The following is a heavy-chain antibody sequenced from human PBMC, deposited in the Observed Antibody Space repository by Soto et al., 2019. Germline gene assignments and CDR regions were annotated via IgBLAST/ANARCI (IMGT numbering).Heavy chain of an antibody. Sequence: GGSLRLSCAAAGFTFSIYAMSWFRQAPGKGLEWVSAISGSGGSTYYADSVKGRFTISRDNSKDTLYLQMNSLRADDTAVYYCAKATRGGAATLIRDPWGQGTLVTVS. V-gene: IGHV3-23*01. D-gene: IGHD6-13*01. CDR3: AKATRGGAATLIRDP. CDR1: GFTFSIYA. CDR2: ISGSGGST. J-gene: IGHJ5*02.